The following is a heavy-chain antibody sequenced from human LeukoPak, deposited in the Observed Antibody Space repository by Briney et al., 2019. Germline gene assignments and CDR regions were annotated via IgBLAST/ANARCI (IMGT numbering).Heavy chain of an antibody. CDR2: IIPILGIA. D-gene: IGHD5-18*01. CDR3: AGGSSVTAMGPFDY. V-gene: IGHV1-69*04. CDR1: GGTFSSYA. Sequence: SVKVSCKASGGTFSSYAISWVRQAPGQGLEWMGRIIPILGIANYAQKFQGRVTITADKSTSTAYMDLSSLTSDDTAVYYCAGGSSVTAMGPFDYWGQGTLVTVSS. J-gene: IGHJ4*02.